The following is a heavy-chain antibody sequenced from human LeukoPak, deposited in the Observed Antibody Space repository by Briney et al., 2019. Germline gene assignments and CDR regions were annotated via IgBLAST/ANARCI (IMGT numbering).Heavy chain of an antibody. V-gene: IGHV3-74*01. CDR1: GFTFSSYW. Sequence: GGSLRLSCAASGFTFSSYWMHWVRQAPGKGLVWLSRINTDGDYTSYADSVKGRFTISRDNAKNTLYLQMNSLKTEDTAVYYCTTGYPIVVVPAARDYYYYMDVWGKGTTVTVSS. CDR2: INTDGDYT. J-gene: IGHJ6*03. CDR3: TTGYPIVVVPAARDYYYYMDV. D-gene: IGHD2-2*01.